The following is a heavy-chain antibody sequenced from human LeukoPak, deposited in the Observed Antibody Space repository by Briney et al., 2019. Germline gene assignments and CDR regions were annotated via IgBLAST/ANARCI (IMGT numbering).Heavy chain of an antibody. CDR1: GFTFSSYG. V-gene: IGHV3-33*01. CDR2: IWYDGSNK. CDR3: ASIYYGSGSYQNY. J-gene: IGHJ4*02. D-gene: IGHD3-10*01. Sequence: PGRSLRLSCAASGFTFSSYGMHWVRQAPGKGLEWVAVIWYDGSNKYYADSVKGRFTISRDNPKNTLYLQMNSLRAEDTAVYYCASIYYGSGSYQNYWGQGTLVTVSS.